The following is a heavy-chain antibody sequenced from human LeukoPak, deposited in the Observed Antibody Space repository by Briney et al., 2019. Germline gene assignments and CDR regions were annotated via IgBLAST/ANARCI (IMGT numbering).Heavy chain of an antibody. D-gene: IGHD6-13*01. CDR3: ARGGLAAAGSEIGS. J-gene: IGHJ4*02. V-gene: IGHV4-30-2*01. CDR1: AVSISNGGYS. Sequence: SETLSLTCAVSAVSISNGGYSWSWIRQPPGKGLEWIGYIYQSGSTYYNPSLKSRVTISVDRSKNQFSLKLNSVTAADTAVYYCARGGLAAAGSEIGSWGQGTLVTVSS. CDR2: IYQSGST.